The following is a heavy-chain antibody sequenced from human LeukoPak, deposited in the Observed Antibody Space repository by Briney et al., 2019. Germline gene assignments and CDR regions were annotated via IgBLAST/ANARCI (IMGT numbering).Heavy chain of an antibody. CDR3: AKGLKTTVGPYMGYHYYMDV. D-gene: IGHD1-1*01. CDR2: IQTKAHNYAT. Sequence: GGSLKLSCAASGFTFSDSSIHWVRQASGKGLEWIGRIQTKAHNYATSYAASVKGRFTISRDDSKNTLSLQMNSLRAEDTAVYYCAKGLKTTVGPYMGYHYYMDVWGKGTTVTVSS. V-gene: IGHV3-73*01. J-gene: IGHJ6*03. CDR1: GFTFSDSS.